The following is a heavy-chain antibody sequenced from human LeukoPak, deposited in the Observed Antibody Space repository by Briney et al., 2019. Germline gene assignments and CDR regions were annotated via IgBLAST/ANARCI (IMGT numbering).Heavy chain of an antibody. CDR1: GGSISSYY. D-gene: IGHD3-22*01. Sequence: SETLSLTCTVSGGSISSYYWSWIRQPPGKGLEWIGYIYYSGSTNYNPSLKSRVTISVDTSENQFSLKLSSVTAADTAVYYCAGVSPNYYDSSGYQGFDYWGQGTLVTVSS. V-gene: IGHV4-59*01. J-gene: IGHJ4*02. CDR3: AGVSPNYYDSSGYQGFDY. CDR2: IYYSGST.